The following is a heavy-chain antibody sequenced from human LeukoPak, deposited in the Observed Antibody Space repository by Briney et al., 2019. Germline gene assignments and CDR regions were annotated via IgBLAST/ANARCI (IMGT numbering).Heavy chain of an antibody. CDR1: GGSISSHY. CDR2: IYYSGST. D-gene: IGHD6-13*01. J-gene: IGHJ5*02. Sequence: PSETLSLTCTVSGGSISSHYWSWIRQPPGKGLEWIGYIYYSGSTNYNPSLKSRVTISVDTSKNQFSLKLSSVTAADTAVYYCARVGTGYSSSWGQRTPYNWFDPWGQGALVTVSS. CDR3: ARVGTGYSSSWGQRTPYNWFDP. V-gene: IGHV4-59*11.